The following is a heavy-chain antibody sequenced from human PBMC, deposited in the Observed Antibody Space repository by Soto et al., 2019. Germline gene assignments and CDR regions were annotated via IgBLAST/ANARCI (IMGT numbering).Heavy chain of an antibody. CDR3: ATIQNWGGAY. J-gene: IGHJ4*02. CDR1: GFTLSDHY. Sequence: EVQLVESGGGLVQPGGSLRLSCAGSGFTLSDHYIDWVRQAPGKGLEWVGRSRDKAQGYSITYAASVKGRFTTSRDESKNSVYLQMNSLKTEDTAIYYCATIQNWGGAYWGQGTLVTVSS. D-gene: IGHD2-21*01. V-gene: IGHV3-72*01. CDR2: SRDKAQGYSI.